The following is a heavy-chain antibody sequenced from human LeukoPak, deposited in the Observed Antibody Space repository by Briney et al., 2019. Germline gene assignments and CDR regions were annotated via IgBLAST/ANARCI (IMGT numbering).Heavy chain of an antibody. J-gene: IGHJ3*01. CDR2: ITANGGHT. V-gene: IGHV3-23*01. D-gene: IGHD4-17*01. Sequence: GGSLRLSCAASAFSFSKFALIWVRQAPGKGLEWVSAITANGGHTLYADAVKGRFTVSRDNSKNTLYLQINSLRPEDTAMYYCAKDPNGDYIGAFDFWGQGTMVAVSS. CDR3: AKDPNGDYIGAFDF. CDR1: AFSFSKFA.